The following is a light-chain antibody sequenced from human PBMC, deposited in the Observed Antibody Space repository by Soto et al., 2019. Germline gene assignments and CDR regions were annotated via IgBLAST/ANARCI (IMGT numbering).Light chain of an antibody. CDR2: AAS. CDR1: QDISNY. Sequence: DIQRTQSPSSLPASVGDTVTLICLASQDISNYLNWFQQKPGKAPKLLIYAASTLRSGVPSRFSGSESGTEFTLTISSLQPEDFATYFCLQSYNFPFTFGPG. V-gene: IGKV1-39*01. J-gene: IGKJ3*01. CDR3: LQSYNFPFT.